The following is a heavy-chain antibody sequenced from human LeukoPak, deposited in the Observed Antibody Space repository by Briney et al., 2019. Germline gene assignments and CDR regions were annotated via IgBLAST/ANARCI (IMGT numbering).Heavy chain of an antibody. D-gene: IGHD2-15*01. V-gene: IGHV3-48*01. J-gene: IGHJ4*02. CDR3: ARGSAGVAATRESQNDY. Sequence: PGGSLRLSCAASGFTFSTYSMNWVRQAPGKGLEWVSYFSSSSSNIYYADSVKGRFTISRDNAKNSLYLQMNSLRAEGTAVYYCARGSAGVAATRESQNDYWGQGTLVTVYS. CDR2: FSSSSSNI. CDR1: GFTFSTYS.